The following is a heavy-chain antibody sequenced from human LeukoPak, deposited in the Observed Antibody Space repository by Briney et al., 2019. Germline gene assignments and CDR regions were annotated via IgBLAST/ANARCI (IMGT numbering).Heavy chain of an antibody. CDR3: ARRRAASWSFDS. Sequence: GGSLRLSCAASGFTVSSNYMGWVRQAPGEGLGWVSVIHTDGSTYSADSMKGRFTLSRDNSKNTLYLQMSSLRAEDTAVYYCARRRAASWSFDSWGQGTLVTVSS. V-gene: IGHV3-66*04. CDR2: IHTDGST. J-gene: IGHJ4*02. CDR1: GFTVSSNY. D-gene: IGHD6-13*01.